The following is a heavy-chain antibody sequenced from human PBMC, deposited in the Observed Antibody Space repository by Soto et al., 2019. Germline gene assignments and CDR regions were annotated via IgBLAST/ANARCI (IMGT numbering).Heavy chain of an antibody. D-gene: IGHD5-12*01. CDR3: ARVGAERDGYNPYYFDY. J-gene: IGHJ4*02. Sequence: SETLSLTCTVSGGSISSYYWSWIRQPPGKGLEWIGDIYYSGSTNYNPSLKSRVTISVDTSKNQFSLKLSSVTAADTAVYYCARVGAERDGYNPYYFDYWGQGTLVTVSS. CDR2: IYYSGST. CDR1: GGSISSYY. V-gene: IGHV4-59*01.